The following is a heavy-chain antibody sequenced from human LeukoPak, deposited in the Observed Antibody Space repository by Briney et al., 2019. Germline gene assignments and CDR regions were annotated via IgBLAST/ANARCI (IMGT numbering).Heavy chain of an antibody. J-gene: IGHJ4*02. Sequence: SETLSLTCTVSGGSISSYYWSWIRQPPGKGLEWIGYIYYSGSTNYNPSLKSRVPISVDTSKNQFSLKLSSVTAADTAVYYCAREGNCSGGSCYFSEFDYWGQGTLVTVSS. CDR2: IYYSGST. V-gene: IGHV4-59*01. CDR3: AREGNCSGGSCYFSEFDY. D-gene: IGHD2-15*01. CDR1: GGSISSYY.